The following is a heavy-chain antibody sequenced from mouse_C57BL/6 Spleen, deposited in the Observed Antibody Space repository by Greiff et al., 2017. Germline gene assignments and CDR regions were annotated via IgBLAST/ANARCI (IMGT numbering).Heavy chain of an antibody. CDR2: IDPSDSYT. CDR1: GYTFTSYW. D-gene: IGHD1-1*01. Sequence: VNLVESGAELVMPGASVTLSCKASGYTFTSYWMHWVKQRPGQGLEWIGEIDPSDSYTNYNQKFKGKSTLTVDKSSSTAYMQLSSLTSEDSAVYYCITTVVDAMDYWGQGTSVTVSS. V-gene: IGHV1-69*01. J-gene: IGHJ4*01. CDR3: ITTVVDAMDY.